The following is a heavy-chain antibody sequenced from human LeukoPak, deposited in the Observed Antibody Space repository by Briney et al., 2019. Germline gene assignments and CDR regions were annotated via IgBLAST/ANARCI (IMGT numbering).Heavy chain of an antibody. D-gene: IGHD3-10*01. CDR1: GGSISSYY. CDR2: IYYSGST. CDR3: ARGSGSYEPQQFDY. J-gene: IGHJ4*02. V-gene: IGHV4-59*01. Sequence: SETLSLTCTVSGGSISSYYWSWIRQPPGKGLEWIGYIYYSGSTNYNPSLQSRVTISVDTSKNQFSLKLSSVTAADTAVYYCARGSGSYEPQQFDYWGQGTLVTVSS.